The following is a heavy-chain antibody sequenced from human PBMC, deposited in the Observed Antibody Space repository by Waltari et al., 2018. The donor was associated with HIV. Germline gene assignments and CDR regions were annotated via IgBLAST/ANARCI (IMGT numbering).Heavy chain of an antibody. CDR1: GGSISSSTYS. D-gene: IGHD3-3*01. V-gene: IGHV4-39*01. CDR3: ASLRFLEWLLERDPWYFDL. CDR2: ISYSGST. J-gene: IGHJ2*01. Sequence: QLQLQESGPGLAKPSETLSLTCTVSGGSISSSTYSWGWIRQPPGKGLEWIGSISYSGSTYYNPSLRSRVTISVDTSKNQFSLKLSSVTAADTAVYYCASLRFLEWLLERDPWYFDLWGRGTLVTVSS.